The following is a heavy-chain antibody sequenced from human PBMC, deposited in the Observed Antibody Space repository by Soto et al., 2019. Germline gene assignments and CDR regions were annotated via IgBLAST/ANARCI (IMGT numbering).Heavy chain of an antibody. CDR2: ISSTSTTI. CDR1: GFSFSTYS. J-gene: IGHJ4*02. CDR3: GRPVKVSGGNYWHYYFDY. D-gene: IGHD1-7*01. V-gene: IGHV3-48*01. Sequence: EVQLVESGGGLVQPGGSLRLSCAASGFSFSTYSMNWVRQAPGKGLEWVSYISSTSTTIYYTDSVKGRFTISRDNAKNSLFLQMNSLRAEDTAVYYCGRPVKVSGGNYWHYYFDYWGQGSLVTVSS.